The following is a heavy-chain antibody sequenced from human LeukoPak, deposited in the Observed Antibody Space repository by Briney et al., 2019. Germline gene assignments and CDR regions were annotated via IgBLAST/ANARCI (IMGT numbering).Heavy chain of an antibody. CDR3: ARHGHCTNGVCYSNYYYYMDV. CDR2: IYSDESDI. CDR1: GYSFTSYW. D-gene: IGHD2-8*01. V-gene: IGHV5-51*01. J-gene: IGHJ6*03. Sequence: GEALKISCKGSGYSFTSYWIGWVRQVPGKGLEWRGIIYSDESDIRYTPSFECSVIISVDKSISTAYLQWSSLKASDTATYYCARHGHCTNGVCYSNYYYYMDVWGKGTTVTVSS.